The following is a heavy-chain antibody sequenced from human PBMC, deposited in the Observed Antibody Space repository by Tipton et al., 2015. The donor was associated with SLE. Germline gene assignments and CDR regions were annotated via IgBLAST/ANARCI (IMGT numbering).Heavy chain of an antibody. V-gene: IGHV1-3*01. CDR2: INAGNGNT. CDR1: GYTFTSYA. Sequence: QSGAEVKKPGASVKVSCKASGYTFTSYAMHWVRQAPGQRLEWMGWINAGNGNTKYSQKFQGRVTITRDTSASTAYMELSSLRSEDTAVYYCARVPIYCSGGSCYTCNWFDPWGQGTLVTVSS. D-gene: IGHD2-15*01. J-gene: IGHJ5*02. CDR3: ARVPIYCSGGSCYTCNWFDP.